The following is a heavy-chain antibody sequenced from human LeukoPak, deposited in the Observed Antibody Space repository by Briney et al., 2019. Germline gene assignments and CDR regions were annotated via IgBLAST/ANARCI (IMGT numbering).Heavy chain of an antibody. CDR2: ISGSGGST. CDR3: AKPNYYYDSSGYLFDY. D-gene: IGHD3-22*01. CDR1: GFTFSSYA. J-gene: IGHJ4*02. V-gene: IGHV3-23*01. Sequence: GGSLRLSCAASGFTFSSYAMSWVRQAPGKGLEWVSAISGSGGSTYYADSVKGRCTISRDNSKNTLYLQMNSLRAEDTAVYYCAKPNYYYDSSGYLFDYWGQGTLVTVSS.